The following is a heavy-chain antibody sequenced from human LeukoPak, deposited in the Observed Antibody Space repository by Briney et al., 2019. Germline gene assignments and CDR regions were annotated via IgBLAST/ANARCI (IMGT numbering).Heavy chain of an antibody. CDR1: GFTFSSYT. D-gene: IGHD4-17*01. CDR3: AGGSYGRAIFDY. Sequence: GGSLRLSCAASGFTFSSYTMSWVRQAPGKGLEWVSAISGSGGRTYYADSVEGRFTISRDNSKNTLYLQMNSLRAEDTAVYYCAGGSYGRAIFDYWGQGTLVTVSS. V-gene: IGHV3-23*01. J-gene: IGHJ4*02. CDR2: ISGSGGRT.